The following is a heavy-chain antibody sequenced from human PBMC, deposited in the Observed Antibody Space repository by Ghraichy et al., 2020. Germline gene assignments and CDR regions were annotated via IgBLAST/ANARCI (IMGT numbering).Heavy chain of an antibody. Sequence: GGSLRLSCAASGFTFSSYSMNWVRQAPGKGLEWVSSISSSSSYIYYADSVKGRFTISRDNAKNSLYLQMNSLRAEDTAVYYCAREDQGNAFDIWGQGTMVTVSS. CDR1: GFTFSSYS. CDR2: ISSSSSYI. J-gene: IGHJ3*02. V-gene: IGHV3-21*01. D-gene: IGHD2-2*01. CDR3: AREDQGNAFDI.